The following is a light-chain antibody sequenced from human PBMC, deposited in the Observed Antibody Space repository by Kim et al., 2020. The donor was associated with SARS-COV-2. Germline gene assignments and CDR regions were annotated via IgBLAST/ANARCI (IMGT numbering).Light chain of an antibody. CDR1: KLGDEC. CDR3: QAWDSSTVV. J-gene: IGLJ2*01. Sequence: SVSPGQTASITCSGDKLGDECACWYQQEPGQSPVLVIYQDSKRPSGIPERFSGSNSGNTATLTISGTQAMDEADYYCQAWDSSTVVFGGGTQLTVL. V-gene: IGLV3-1*01. CDR2: QDS.